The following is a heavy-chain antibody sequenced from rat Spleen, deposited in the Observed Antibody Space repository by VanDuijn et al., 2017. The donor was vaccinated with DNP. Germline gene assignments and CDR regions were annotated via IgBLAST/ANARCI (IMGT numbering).Heavy chain of an antibody. CDR2: ISSGGGT. CDR3: AREVPFAY. V-gene: IGHV2S12*01. J-gene: IGHJ3*01. CDR1: GFSLTTSG. D-gene: IGHD3-7*01. Sequence: QVQLRESGPGLVQPSQTLSLTCAVSGFSLTTSGVSWVRQPPGKGLEWIAAISSGGGTYYNSALKSRLSISRDTSKSQVFLKMNSLQTEDTAMYFCAREVPFAYWGQGTLVTVSS.